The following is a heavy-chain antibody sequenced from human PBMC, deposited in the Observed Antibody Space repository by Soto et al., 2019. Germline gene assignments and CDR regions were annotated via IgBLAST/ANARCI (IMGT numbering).Heavy chain of an antibody. J-gene: IGHJ6*02. CDR2: IVVGSGNT. V-gene: IGHV1-58*01. CDR1: GFTFTISA. Sequence: SVKVSGKASGFTFTISAVQCVLQSLVQRLDWIGCIVVGSGNTNYAQKFQERVTITRDMSTSTAYMELSSLRSEDTAVYYCAADKQYYYDSSGYYYNYYYYGMDVWGQGTTVTVSS. CDR3: AADKQYYYDSSGYYYNYYYYGMDV. D-gene: IGHD3-22*01.